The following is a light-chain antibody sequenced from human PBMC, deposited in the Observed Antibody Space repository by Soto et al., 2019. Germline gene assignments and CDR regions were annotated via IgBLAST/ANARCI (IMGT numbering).Light chain of an antibody. CDR1: QSVSNNY. CDR2: GAS. Sequence: EIVLTQSPGTLSLSPGERATLSCRASQSVSNNYLAWYQQKPGQAPRLLIYGASNRATGIPDRFSGSGSGTEFSLTISSLQPDDFAVYYCQQYNDWPQTFGQGTKVDIK. V-gene: IGKV3-20*01. J-gene: IGKJ1*01. CDR3: QQYNDWPQT.